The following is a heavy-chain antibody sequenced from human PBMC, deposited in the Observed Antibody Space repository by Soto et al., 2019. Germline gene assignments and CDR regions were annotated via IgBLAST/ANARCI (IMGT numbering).Heavy chain of an antibody. CDR3: VRESEGGGYCSGGGCYGLDV. CDR2: IYNRGNN. J-gene: IGHJ6*02. Sequence: QVQLQESGPGLVKPSETLSLTCIVSGGSISNHYWSWIRQPAGKGLEWIGRIYNRGNNYYNPSLKSRVHMSADTSNNQFSLKMTSVTAADTAVYYCVRESEGGGYCSGGGCYGLDVLGQGTTVTVSS. CDR1: GGSISNHY. D-gene: IGHD2-15*01. V-gene: IGHV4-4*07.